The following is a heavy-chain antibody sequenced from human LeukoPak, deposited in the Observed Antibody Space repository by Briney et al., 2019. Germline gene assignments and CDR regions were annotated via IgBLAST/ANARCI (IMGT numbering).Heavy chain of an antibody. CDR3: AQGGAAAGFDY. Sequence: SQTLSLTCGISGDSVSSNSAVWNWIRQSPSRCLEWLGRTYYRSEWYNDYAESVKSRITVNPDTSKNQFSLQLNSVTPEDTAVYYCAQGGAAAGFDYWGQGTLVTVSS. J-gene: IGHJ4*02. CDR1: GDSVSSNSAV. V-gene: IGHV6-1*01. CDR2: TYYRSEWYN. D-gene: IGHD6-13*01.